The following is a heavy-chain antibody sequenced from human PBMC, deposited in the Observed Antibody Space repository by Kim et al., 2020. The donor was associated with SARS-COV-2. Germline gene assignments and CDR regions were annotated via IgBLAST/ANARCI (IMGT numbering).Heavy chain of an antibody. Sequence: ASVKVSCKASGYTFSTYNMHWVRQAPGQRLEWMGWISGGTGNTKCSQKFQGRVTITTDTSASTVYMDLSSLKSEDTGVYYCARAGYRSGLDYWGQGTLVTVSS. CDR2: ISGGTGNT. J-gene: IGHJ4*02. D-gene: IGHD6-25*01. CDR3: ARAGYRSGLDY. CDR1: GYTFSTYN. V-gene: IGHV1-3*01.